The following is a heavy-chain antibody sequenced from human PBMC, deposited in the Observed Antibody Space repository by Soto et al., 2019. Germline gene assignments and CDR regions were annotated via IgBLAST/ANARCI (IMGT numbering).Heavy chain of an antibody. Sequence: PSETLSLTCAVYGGSFSGYYWSWIRQPPGKGLEWIGEINHSGSTNYNPSLKSRVTISIDTSKNQFSLKLSSVTAADTAVYYCASGGGAAAATDYWGRGTLVT. D-gene: IGHD6-13*01. CDR1: GGSFSGYY. CDR2: INHSGST. J-gene: IGHJ4*02. V-gene: IGHV4-34*01. CDR3: ASGGGAAAATDY.